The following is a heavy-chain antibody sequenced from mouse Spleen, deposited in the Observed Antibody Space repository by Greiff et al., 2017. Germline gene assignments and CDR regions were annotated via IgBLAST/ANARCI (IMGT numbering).Heavy chain of an antibody. J-gene: IGHJ2*01. V-gene: IGHV1S26*01. Sequence: VQLQQSGPELVKPGASVKISCKASGYTFTSYTMHWVKQRPGQGLEWIGYINPSSGYTKYNQKFKDKATLTADKSSSTAYMQLSSLTSEDSAVYYCARKGTTAYYFDYWGQGTTLTVSS. D-gene: IGHD1-2*01. CDR2: INPSSGYT. CDR1: GYTFTSYT. CDR3: ARKGTTAYYFDY.